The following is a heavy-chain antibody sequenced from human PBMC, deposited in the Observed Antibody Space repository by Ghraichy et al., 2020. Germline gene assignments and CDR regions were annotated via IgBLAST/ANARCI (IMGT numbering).Heavy chain of an antibody. D-gene: IGHD3-22*01. CDR1: GFTFSSYA. CDR2: ISGSGGST. CDR3: AKSSEGYYDSRGMGYAFDI. Sequence: GGSLRLSCAASGFTFSSYAMSWVRQAPGKGLEWVSAISGSGGSTYYADSVKGRLTNSRDNSKTTLYLQMNSLRAEDTAVYYGAKSSEGYYDSRGMGYAFDIWGQGTMVTASS. V-gene: IGHV3-23*01. J-gene: IGHJ3*02.